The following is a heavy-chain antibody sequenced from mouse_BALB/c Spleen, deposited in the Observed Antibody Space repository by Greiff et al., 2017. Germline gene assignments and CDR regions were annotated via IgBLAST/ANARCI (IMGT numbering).Heavy chain of an antibody. CDR2: ISSGGST. V-gene: IGHV5-6-5*01. CDR3: ARGLLLRSDY. Sequence: EVQLVESGGGLVKPGGSLKLSCAASGFTFSSYAMSWVRQTPEKRLEWVASISSGGSTYYPDSVKGRFTISRDNARNILYLQMSSLRSEDTAMYYCARGLLLRSDYWGQGTTLTVSS. J-gene: IGHJ2*01. CDR1: GFTFSSYA. D-gene: IGHD1-1*01.